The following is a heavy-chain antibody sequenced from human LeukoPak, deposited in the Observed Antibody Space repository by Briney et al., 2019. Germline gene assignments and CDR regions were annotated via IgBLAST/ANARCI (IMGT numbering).Heavy chain of an antibody. V-gene: IGHV3-30*03. J-gene: IGHJ3*02. CDR2: ISYDGSNK. CDR3: ARDAYGGNSFVTAFDI. D-gene: IGHD4-23*01. CDR1: GFTFSNIG. Sequence: PGGSLRLSCEVSGFTFSNIGMHWVRQAPGRGLEWVAVISYDGSNKYYADSVRGRFTISRDNSKTTVYLQMKSLRAGDTAVYYCARDAYGGNSFVTAFDIWGRGTMVTVSS.